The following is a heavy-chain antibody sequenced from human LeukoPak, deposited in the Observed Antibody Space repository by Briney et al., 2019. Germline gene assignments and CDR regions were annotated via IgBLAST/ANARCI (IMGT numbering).Heavy chain of an antibody. CDR3: VRDRDTSGWLY. CDR1: GFTFTSYA. J-gene: IGHJ4*02. V-gene: IGHV3-30*04. CDR2: TSHDDKNR. D-gene: IGHD6-19*01. Sequence: PGRSLRLSCAASGFTFTSYAFHWVRQAPGKGLEWVTVTSHDDKNRYYADSVKGRFTISRDNSKNTVYLQMNSLRVEDTAVYFCVRDRDTSGWLYWGQGTLVTVSS.